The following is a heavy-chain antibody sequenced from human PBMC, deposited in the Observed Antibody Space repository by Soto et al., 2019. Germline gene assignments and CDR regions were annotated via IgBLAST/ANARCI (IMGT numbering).Heavy chain of an antibody. Sequence: ASVKVSCKASGYTFTSYAMHWGRQALGQRREGMGWINAGNGNTKYSQKFQGRVTITRDTSASTAYMELSSLRSEDTAVYYCARAFKGYDSSGYYYRFDPWGQGTLVTV. J-gene: IGHJ5*02. V-gene: IGHV1-3*01. CDR2: INAGNGNT. D-gene: IGHD3-22*01. CDR3: ARAFKGYDSSGYYYRFDP. CDR1: GYTFTSYA.